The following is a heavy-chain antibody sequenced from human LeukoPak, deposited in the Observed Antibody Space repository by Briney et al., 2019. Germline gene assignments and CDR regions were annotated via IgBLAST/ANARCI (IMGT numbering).Heavy chain of an antibody. CDR2: FYSGGSA. J-gene: IGHJ4*02. Sequence: SEALSLTCIVPGGSISSSNYYWAWIRQPPGKGLEWIGTFYSGGSAYYNPSLTSRVSISKDTSGNQFSLRLYSVTAADTAVYYCARKQGGTMYDVWGQGTQVTVSS. CDR1: GGSISSSNYY. D-gene: IGHD1-7*01. CDR3: ARKQGGTMYDV. V-gene: IGHV4-39*07.